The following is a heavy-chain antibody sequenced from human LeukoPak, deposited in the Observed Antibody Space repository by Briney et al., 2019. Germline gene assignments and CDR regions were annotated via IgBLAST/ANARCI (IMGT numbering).Heavy chain of an antibody. CDR1: GGSISSSSYY. CDR2: IYYRGST. J-gene: IGHJ4*01. V-gene: IGHV4-39*07. Sequence: PSETLSLTCTVSGGSISSSSYYWGWIRQPPGKGLEWIGSIYYRGSTYYNPSLKTRVTISVDTSKNQFSLKLSSVTAADTAVYYCARAGEFYYDSSGYYPFDYWGHGTLVTVSS. CDR3: ARAGEFYYDSSGYYPFDY. D-gene: IGHD3-22*01.